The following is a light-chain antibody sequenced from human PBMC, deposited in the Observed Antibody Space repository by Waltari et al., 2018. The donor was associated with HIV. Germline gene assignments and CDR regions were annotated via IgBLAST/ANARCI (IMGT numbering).Light chain of an antibody. CDR2: GAS. CDR3: QQYNNWPYT. J-gene: IGKJ2*01. Sequence: ERVMTQSPTILSVSPGERATLSCRASQTVDSDLAWYQQRPGQPPRLLISGASTRATGIPARFSGSGSGTEFTLTINSLQSEDFAVYYCQQYNNWPYTFGQGTRLDIK. V-gene: IGKV3-15*01. CDR1: QTVDSD.